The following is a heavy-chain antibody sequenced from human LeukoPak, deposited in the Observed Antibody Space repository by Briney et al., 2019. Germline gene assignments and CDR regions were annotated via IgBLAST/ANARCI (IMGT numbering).Heavy chain of an antibody. CDR2: INPDSGGT. D-gene: IGHD3-16*02. Sequence: GASVTVSFQTSGYTFTDYYLHWVRQAPGQGLEWVGWINPDSGGTNDAQMFQGRVTMTRDTSINTAYMELNNLRSDDTAFYYCARGIGPRSAFDYWGQGTLVTVSS. CDR3: ARGIGPRSAFDY. J-gene: IGHJ4*02. V-gene: IGHV1-2*02. CDR1: GYTFTDYY.